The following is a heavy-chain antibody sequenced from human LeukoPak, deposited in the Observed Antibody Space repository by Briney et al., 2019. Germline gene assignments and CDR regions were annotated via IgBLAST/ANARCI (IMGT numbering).Heavy chain of an antibody. CDR2: IYHSGST. CDR3: ASSHFGVVAYFDY. J-gene: IGHJ4*02. Sequence: SETLSLTCTVSGGSISSGSFYWSWIRQPPGKGLEWIGYIYHSGSTYYNPSLKSRVTISVDRSKNQFSLKLSSVTAADTAVYYCASSHFGVVAYFDYWGQGTLVTVSS. V-gene: IGHV4-30-2*01. D-gene: IGHD3-3*01. CDR1: GGSISSGSFY.